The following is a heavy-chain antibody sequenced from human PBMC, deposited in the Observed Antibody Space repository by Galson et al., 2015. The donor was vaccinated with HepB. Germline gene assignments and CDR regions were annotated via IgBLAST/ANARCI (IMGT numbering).Heavy chain of an antibody. Sequence: SVKVSCKASGYTFTSYAMNWVRQAPGQGLEWMGWINTNTGNPTYAQGFTGRFVFSLNTSVSTAYLQISSLKAEDTAVYYCARATHPFVTSYYDYWGQGTLVTVSS. CDR2: INTNTGNP. D-gene: IGHD6-6*01. V-gene: IGHV7-4-1*02. CDR1: GYTFTSYA. J-gene: IGHJ4*02. CDR3: ARATHPFVTSYYDY.